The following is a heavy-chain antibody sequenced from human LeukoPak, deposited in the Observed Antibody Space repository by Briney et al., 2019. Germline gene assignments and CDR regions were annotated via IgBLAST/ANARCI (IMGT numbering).Heavy chain of an antibody. D-gene: IGHD1-26*01. Sequence: SETLSLTCAVYGVSFSGYYWSWIRQPPGKGLEWIGEINHSGSTNYNPSLKSRVTISVDASKNQFSLKLSSVTAADTAVYYCARLPMSAWELPTHYFDYWGQGTLVTVSS. CDR2: INHSGST. CDR3: ARLPMSAWELPTHYFDY. V-gene: IGHV4-34*01. J-gene: IGHJ4*02. CDR1: GVSFSGYY.